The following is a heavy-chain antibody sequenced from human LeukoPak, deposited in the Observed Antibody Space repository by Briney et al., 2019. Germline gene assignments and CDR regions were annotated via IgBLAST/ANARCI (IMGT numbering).Heavy chain of an antibody. V-gene: IGHV4-39*01. CDR3: ARSSGWFDP. CDR1: GDSISSSPYY. J-gene: IGHJ5*02. CDR2: IYYTGST. Sequence: PSETLSLTCTVSGDSISSSPYYWGWIRQPPGKGLEWIGSIYYTGSTYYNPSLKSRVTISVDTSKNQFSLKLSSVTAADTAVYYCARSSGWFDPWGQGTLVTVSS.